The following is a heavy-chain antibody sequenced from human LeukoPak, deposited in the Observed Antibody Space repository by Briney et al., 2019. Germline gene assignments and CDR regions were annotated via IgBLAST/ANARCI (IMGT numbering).Heavy chain of an antibody. CDR3: AMGTTVTPPDAFDI. CDR1: RGTFSSYA. Sequence: SVKVSCKASRGTFSSYAISWVRQAPGQGLEWMGGIIPIFGTANYAQKFQGRVTITADESTSTAYMELSSLRSEDTAVYYCAMGTTVTPPDAFDIWGQGTMVTVSS. CDR2: IIPIFGTA. J-gene: IGHJ3*02. D-gene: IGHD4-17*01. V-gene: IGHV1-69*13.